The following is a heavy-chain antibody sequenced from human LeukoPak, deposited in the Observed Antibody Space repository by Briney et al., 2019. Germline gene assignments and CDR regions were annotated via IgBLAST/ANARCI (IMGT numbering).Heavy chain of an antibody. CDR3: VRTAVNWFDP. J-gene: IGHJ5*02. D-gene: IGHD6-13*01. CDR1: GGSISSYY. CDR2: IYTSGST. Sequence: SETLSLTCTVSGGSISSYYWSWIRQPPGKGLEWIGYIYTSGSTNYNPSLKSRVTISVDTSKNQFSLKLSSVTAADTAVYYCVRTAVNWFDPWGQGTLVTVSS. V-gene: IGHV4-4*09.